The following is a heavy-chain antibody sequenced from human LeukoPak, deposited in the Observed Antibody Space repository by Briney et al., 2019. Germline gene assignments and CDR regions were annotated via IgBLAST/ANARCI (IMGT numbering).Heavy chain of an antibody. V-gene: IGHV3-43*01. CDR1: GFTFDDYL. Sequence: GGSLRLSCAASGFTFDDYLIHWVRQAPGKGLEWVSLISWDGDITYYADCVKGRFTISRDNSKNSLYLQMNSLRAEDTALYYCAKEGELFSVYYFDYWGQGTLVTVSS. CDR2: ISWDGDIT. J-gene: IGHJ4*02. CDR3: AKEGELFSVYYFDY. D-gene: IGHD3-10*01.